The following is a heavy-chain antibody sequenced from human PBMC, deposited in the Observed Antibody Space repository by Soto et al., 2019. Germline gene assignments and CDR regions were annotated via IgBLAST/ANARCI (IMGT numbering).Heavy chain of an antibody. CDR1: GFTFSSYA. Sequence: GGSLRLSCAASGFTFSSYAMSWVRQAPGKGLEWVSAISGSGGSTYYADSVKGRFTISRDNSKNTLYLQMNSLIAEDTAVYSCATGVVPAAIEDYYYGMDVWGQGTTVTVSS. J-gene: IGHJ6*02. CDR2: ISGSGGST. CDR3: ATGVVPAAIEDYYYGMDV. D-gene: IGHD2-2*01. V-gene: IGHV3-23*01.